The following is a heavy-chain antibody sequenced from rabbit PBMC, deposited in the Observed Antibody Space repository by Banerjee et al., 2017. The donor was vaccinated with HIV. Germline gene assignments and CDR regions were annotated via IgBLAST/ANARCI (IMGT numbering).Heavy chain of an antibody. V-gene: IGHV1S45*01. CDR2: ITYGGRT. Sequence: QEQLEESGGDLVKPEGSLTLTCTASGFSFSSSYWICWVRQAPGKGLEYIGYITYGGRTYYASWVNGRFTISRENTQNTLYLQLNSLTAADTATYFCARSNTYYGMDLWGQGTLVTVS. CDR3: ARSNTYYGMDL. J-gene: IGHJ6*01. CDR1: GFSFSSSYW.